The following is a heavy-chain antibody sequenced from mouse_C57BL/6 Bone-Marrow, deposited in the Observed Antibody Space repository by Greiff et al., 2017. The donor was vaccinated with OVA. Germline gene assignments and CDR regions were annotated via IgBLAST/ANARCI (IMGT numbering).Heavy chain of an antibody. CDR2: IDPEDGDT. J-gene: IGHJ3*01. D-gene: IGHD2-4*01. Sequence: EVMLVESGAELVRPGASVKLSCTASGFNIKDYYMHWVKQRPEQGLEWIGRIDPEDGDTQYAPKFQGKATMTADTSSNTAYLQLSSLTSEDTAVYYCTTKWGWYDYDEFAYWGQGTLVTVSA. CDR1: GFNIKDYY. CDR3: TTKWGWYDYDEFAY. V-gene: IGHV14-1*01.